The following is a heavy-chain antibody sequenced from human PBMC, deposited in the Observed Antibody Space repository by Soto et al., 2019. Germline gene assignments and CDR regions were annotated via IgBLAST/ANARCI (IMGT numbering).Heavy chain of an antibody. CDR1: GGSISSGGYY. Sequence: QVQLQESGPGLVKPSQTLSLTCTVSGGSISSGGYYWSWIRQHPGKGLEWSGYIYYSGSTYYNPSLKSRVTISVDTSKDRFSLKLSSVTAADTAVYYWATVTSRRYYVDYWGQGTLVTVAS. D-gene: IGHD4-17*01. CDR2: IYYSGST. CDR3: ATVTSRRYYVDY. J-gene: IGHJ4*02. V-gene: IGHV4-31*03.